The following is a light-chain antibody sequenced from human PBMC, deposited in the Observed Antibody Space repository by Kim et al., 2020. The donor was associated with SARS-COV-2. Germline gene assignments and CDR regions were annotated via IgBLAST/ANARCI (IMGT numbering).Light chain of an antibody. CDR3: QQGHNTPRT. Sequence: ASVGDRVTITCRASQSISSYLNWYQQKPAKAPKLLIYSASNLQSGVPSRFSGSGSGTDFTLTISSLQPEDFATYYCQQGHNTPRTFGQGTKVDIK. V-gene: IGKV1-39*01. J-gene: IGKJ1*01. CDR2: SAS. CDR1: QSISSY.